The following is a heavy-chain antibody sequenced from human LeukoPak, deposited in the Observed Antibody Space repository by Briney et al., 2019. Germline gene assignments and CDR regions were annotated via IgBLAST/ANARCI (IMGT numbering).Heavy chain of an antibody. V-gene: IGHV3-49*04. Sequence: GRSLRLSCTASGLTFGDYAMSWVRQAPGKGLEWVSFIRGKAYGGTTEYAASVKGRFFISRDDSKSIAYLQMNSLKTEDTAVYYCSRVRYCSGRSCYFGAFDIWGQGTMVTVSS. D-gene: IGHD2-15*01. J-gene: IGHJ3*02. CDR1: GLTFGDYA. CDR2: IRGKAYGGTT. CDR3: SRVRYCSGRSCYFGAFDI.